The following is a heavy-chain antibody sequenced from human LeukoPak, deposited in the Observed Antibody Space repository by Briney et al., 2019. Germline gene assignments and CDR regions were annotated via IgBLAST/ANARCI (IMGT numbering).Heavy chain of an antibody. D-gene: IGHD5-18*01. Sequence: GGSLRLSCAASGFTVNSNSMSWVRQAPGEGLEWVSGIYSGGTTYYADTVRGRFTISRDNSKNTLYLQMNSLRAEDTAVYYCAKDPRTTGGYVDTAMVPDYWGQGTLVTVSS. V-gene: IGHV3-66*01. J-gene: IGHJ4*02. CDR3: AKDPRTTGGYVDTAMVPDY. CDR1: GFTVNSNS. CDR2: IYSGGTT.